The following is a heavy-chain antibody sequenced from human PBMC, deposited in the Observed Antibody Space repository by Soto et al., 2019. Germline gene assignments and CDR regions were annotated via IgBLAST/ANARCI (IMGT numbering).Heavy chain of an antibody. J-gene: IGHJ6*02. CDR3: ARSPDSSGYYPRWYYYGMDV. CDR1: GGSISSHF. V-gene: IGHV4-59*11. CDR2: ISHSGST. D-gene: IGHD3-22*01. Sequence: ASETLSLTCTVSGGSISSHFWSWIRQPPGKGLEWIGYISHSGSTNYNPSLKSRVTISVDTSKNQFSLRLSSVTAADTAVYYCARSPDSSGYYPRWYYYGMDVWGQGTTVTAP.